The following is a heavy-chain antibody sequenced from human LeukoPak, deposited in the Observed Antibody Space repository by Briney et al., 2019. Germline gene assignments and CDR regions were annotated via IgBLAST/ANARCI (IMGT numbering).Heavy chain of an antibody. CDR2: ISSSSRYI. CDR3: ARRSPNYYFDY. J-gene: IGHJ4*02. Sequence: GGSLRLSCAASGFTFSGYSMNWVRQAPGKGLEWVSSISSSSRYIYYADSLKGRFTISRDNAKNSLYLQMNSLRAEDTAVYYCARRSPNYYFDYWGQGTPVTVSS. CDR1: GFTFSGYS. V-gene: IGHV3-21*01.